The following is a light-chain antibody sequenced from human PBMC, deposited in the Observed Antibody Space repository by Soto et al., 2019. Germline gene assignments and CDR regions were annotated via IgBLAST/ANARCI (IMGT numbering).Light chain of an antibody. CDR1: QSVSGN. Sequence: TVMTQSPATLSVSPGDRATLSCRASQSVSGNLAWYQQKPGQAPRLLLFGASTRATGIPARFSGSGSGTEFTLTISSLQSEDFAVYYCQQYNSWPRTFGQGTKVEIK. J-gene: IGKJ1*01. CDR3: QQYNSWPRT. CDR2: GAS. V-gene: IGKV3-15*01.